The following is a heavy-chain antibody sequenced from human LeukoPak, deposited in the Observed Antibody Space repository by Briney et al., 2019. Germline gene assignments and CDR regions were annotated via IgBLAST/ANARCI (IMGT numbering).Heavy chain of an antibody. CDR2: IYYSGST. V-gene: IGHV4-59*01. Sequence: PPETLSLTCTVSGGSISSYYWSWIRQPPGKGLEWIGYIYYSGSTNYNPSLKSRVTISVDTSKNQFSLKLSSVTAADTAVYYCARDRDGDYFDYWGQGTLVTVSS. CDR1: GGSISSYY. J-gene: IGHJ4*02. CDR3: ARDRDGDYFDY. D-gene: IGHD4-17*01.